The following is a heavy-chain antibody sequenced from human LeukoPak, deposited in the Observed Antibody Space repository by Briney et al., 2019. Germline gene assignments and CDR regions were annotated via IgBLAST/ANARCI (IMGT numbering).Heavy chain of an antibody. V-gene: IGHV3-23*01. J-gene: IGHJ4*02. CDR3: AKELRRGAWDKYYFDY. CDR2: ISGSGGST. D-gene: IGHD1-26*01. CDR1: GFTFSSYA. Sequence: QAGGSLRLSCAASGFTFSSYAMHWVRQAPGKGLEWVSAISGSGGSTYYADSVKGRFTISRDNSKNTLYLQMNSLRAEDTAVYYCAKELRRGAWDKYYFDYWGQGTLVTVSS.